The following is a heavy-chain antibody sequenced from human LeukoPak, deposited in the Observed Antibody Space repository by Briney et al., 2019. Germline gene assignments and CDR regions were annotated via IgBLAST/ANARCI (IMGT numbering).Heavy chain of an antibody. CDR3: ARGLYDSSGYYYGGDFDY. Sequence: SETLSLTCAVYGGSFSGYYWSWIRQPPGKGLEWIGEINHSGSTNYNPSLKSRVTISVDTSKNQFSLKLSSVTAADTAVYYCARGLYDSSGYYYGGDFDYWGQGTLVTVSS. CDR2: INHSGST. CDR1: GGSFSGYY. V-gene: IGHV4-34*01. D-gene: IGHD3-22*01. J-gene: IGHJ4*02.